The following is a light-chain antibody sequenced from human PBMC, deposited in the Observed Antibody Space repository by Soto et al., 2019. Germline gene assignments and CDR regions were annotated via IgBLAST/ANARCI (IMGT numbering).Light chain of an antibody. CDR3: QKYSSVPV. CDR1: QGISNY. CDR2: AAS. Sequence: DIQMTQSPSSLSASVGDTVTITCRASQGISNYLAWYQQKPGKAPKLLIYAASTLQSGVPSRFSGSGSGTDFTLTINSLQPEDVATYSCQKYSSVPVFGPGTKVEIK. J-gene: IGKJ3*01. V-gene: IGKV1-27*01.